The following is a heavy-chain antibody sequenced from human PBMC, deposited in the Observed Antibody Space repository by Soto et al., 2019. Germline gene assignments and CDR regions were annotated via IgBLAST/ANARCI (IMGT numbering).Heavy chain of an antibody. D-gene: IGHD3-3*01. CDR3: ARATHRLRFLECTYNWFDP. V-gene: IGHV1-18*04. Sequence: QVQLVQSGAEVKKPGASVKVSCKASGYTFTSYGISWVRQAPGQGLEWMGWISAYNGNTNYAQKLQGRVNMTTDTSTSTAYMELRSLRFDDTAVYYCARATHRLRFLECTYNWFDPWGQGTLVTVSS. CDR2: ISAYNGNT. CDR1: GYTFTSYG. J-gene: IGHJ5*02.